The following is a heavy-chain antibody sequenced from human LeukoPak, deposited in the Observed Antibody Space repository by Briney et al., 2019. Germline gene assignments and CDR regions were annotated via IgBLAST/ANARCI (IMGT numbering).Heavy chain of an antibody. J-gene: IGHJ4*02. CDR2: IIPILGIA. V-gene: IGHV1-69*04. Sequence: SVKVSCKASGGTFSSYAISWVRQAPGQGLEWMGRIIPILGIANYAQKFQGRVTITADKSTSTAYMELSSLRSEDTAVYYCARGRSGSYLPTAYDYWGQGTLVTVSA. CDR3: ARGRSGSYLPTAYDY. D-gene: IGHD3-10*01. CDR1: GGTFSSYA.